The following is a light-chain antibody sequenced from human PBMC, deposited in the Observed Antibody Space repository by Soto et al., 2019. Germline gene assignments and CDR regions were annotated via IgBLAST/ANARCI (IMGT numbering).Light chain of an antibody. CDR2: GAS. CDR3: QQYGSSSFT. CDR1: QSVASSY. V-gene: IGKV3-20*01. J-gene: IGKJ2*01. Sequence: EIALTQSPGTLSLSPGEGATHACRASQSVASSYLAWYQQKPGRAPRLIIYGASNRATGTPDRFSGGGSGTDFTLTISRLEPEDFAVYYCQQYGSSSFTFGQGTKLEIK.